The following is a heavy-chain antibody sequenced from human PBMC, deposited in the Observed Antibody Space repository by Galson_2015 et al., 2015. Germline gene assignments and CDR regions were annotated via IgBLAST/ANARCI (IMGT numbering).Heavy chain of an antibody. V-gene: IGHV3-30-3*01. CDR3: VARGVIGVSY. Sequence: SLRLSCAASGFTFSSYAMHWVRQAPGKGLEWVAVISYDGSNKYYADSVKGRFTISRDNSKNTLYLQMNSLRAEDTAVYYCVARGVIGVSYWGQGTLVTVSS. CDR2: ISYDGSNK. D-gene: IGHD3-10*01. J-gene: IGHJ4*02. CDR1: GFTFSSYA.